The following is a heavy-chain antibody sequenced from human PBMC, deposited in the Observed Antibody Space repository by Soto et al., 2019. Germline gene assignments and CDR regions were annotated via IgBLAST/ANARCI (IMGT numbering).Heavy chain of an antibody. J-gene: IGHJ4*02. CDR2: IWYDGSNK. CDR3: ARDPSHGSGSYLDY. CDR1: GFNFNNYG. Sequence: GALRLSCTASGFNFNNYGMHWVRQAPGKGLEWVAVIWYDGSNKYYAVSVKGRFTISRDNSKNTLYLQMSSLRAEDTAVYFCARDPSHGSGSYLDYWGQGTLVTVSS. V-gene: IGHV3-33*01. D-gene: IGHD3-10*01.